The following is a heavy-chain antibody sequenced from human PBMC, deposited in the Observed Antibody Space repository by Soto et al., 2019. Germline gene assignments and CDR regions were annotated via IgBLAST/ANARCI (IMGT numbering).Heavy chain of an antibody. CDR2: ISSSSSTI. CDR1: GVNFTIYS. J-gene: IGHJ1*01. V-gene: IGHV3-48*01. Sequence: PGGCLRLSCAASGVNFTIYSMNWVRQAPGKGLEWVSYISSSSSTIYYADSVKGRFTISRDNAKNSLYLQMNSLRAEDTAVYYCVGGGALGYFQHWGQGTLVTVSS. D-gene: IGHD1-26*01. CDR3: VGGGALGYFQH.